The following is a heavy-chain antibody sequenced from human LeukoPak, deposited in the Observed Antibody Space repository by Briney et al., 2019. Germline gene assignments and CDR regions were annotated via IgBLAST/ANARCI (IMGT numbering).Heavy chain of an antibody. CDR2: IYYSGST. CDR1: GGSISSYY. J-gene: IGHJ4*02. CDR3: AREAESGDYTFDY. D-gene: IGHD4-17*01. V-gene: IGHV4-59*01. Sequence: PSETLSLTCTVSGGSISSYYWSWIRQPPGKGLEWIGYIYYSGSTNYNPSLKSRVTISVDTSKNQFSLKLSSVTAAGTAVYYCAREAESGDYTFDYWGQGTLVTVSS.